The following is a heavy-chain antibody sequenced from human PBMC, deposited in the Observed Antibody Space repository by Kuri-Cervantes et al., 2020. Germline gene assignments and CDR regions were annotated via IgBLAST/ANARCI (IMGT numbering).Heavy chain of an antibody. CDR2: ISYDGSNK. CDR1: GFTFSSYA. V-gene: IGHV3-30-3*01. CDR3: AKETLPPSAGYYSFAYNI. J-gene: IGHJ3*02. D-gene: IGHD3-9*01. Sequence: GGSLRLSCATSGFTFSSYAMHWVRQAPGKGLEWVAVISYDGSNKYYADSVKGRFTISRDNSKNTLYLQMNTLRAEDTAVYLCAKETLPPSAGYYSFAYNIWGQGTVVTVSS.